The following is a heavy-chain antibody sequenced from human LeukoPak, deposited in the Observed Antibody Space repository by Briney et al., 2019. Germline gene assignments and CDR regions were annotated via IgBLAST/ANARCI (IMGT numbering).Heavy chain of an antibody. D-gene: IGHD3-10*01. J-gene: IGHJ4*02. CDR3: AREGPRFGELLSRYFDY. Sequence: ASVKVSCKASGYTFTGYYMHWVRQAPGQGLEWMGGIIPIFGTANYAQKFQGRVTITADESTSTAYMELSSLRSEDTAVYYCAREGPRFGELLSRYFDYWGQGTLVTVSS. CDR2: IIPIFGTA. V-gene: IGHV1-69*13. CDR1: GYTFTGYY.